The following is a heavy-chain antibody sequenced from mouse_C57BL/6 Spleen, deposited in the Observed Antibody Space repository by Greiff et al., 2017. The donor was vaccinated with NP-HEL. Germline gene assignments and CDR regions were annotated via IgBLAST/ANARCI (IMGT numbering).Heavy chain of an antibody. Sequence: EVQLVESGGGLVQPGGSLSLSCAASGFTFTDYYMSWVRQPPGKALEWLGFIRNKANGYTTEYSAAVKGRFTISRDNSQSILYLQMNALRAEDSATYYCARKLGRAMDYWGQGTSVTVSS. D-gene: IGHD4-1*01. CDR1: GFTFTDYY. J-gene: IGHJ4*01. V-gene: IGHV7-3*01. CDR3: ARKLGRAMDY. CDR2: IRNKANGYTT.